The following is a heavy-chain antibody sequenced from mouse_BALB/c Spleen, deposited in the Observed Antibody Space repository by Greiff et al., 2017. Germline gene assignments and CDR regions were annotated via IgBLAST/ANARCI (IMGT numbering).Heavy chain of an antibody. J-gene: IGHJ4*01. CDR3: ARNGGSSYAMDY. V-gene: IGHV2-6-7*01. CDR1: GFSLTGYG. Sequence: VMLVESGPGLVAPSQSLSITCTVSGFSLTGYGVNWVRQPPGKGLEWLGMIWGDGSTDYNSALKSRLSISKDNSKSQVFLKMNSLQADDTAIYYCARNGGSSYAMDYWGQGTSVTVSS. CDR2: IWGDGST.